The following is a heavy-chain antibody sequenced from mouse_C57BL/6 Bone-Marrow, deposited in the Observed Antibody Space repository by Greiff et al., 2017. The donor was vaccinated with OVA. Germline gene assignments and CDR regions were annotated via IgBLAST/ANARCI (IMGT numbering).Heavy chain of an antibody. Sequence: QVQLKQSGAELARPGASVKLSCKASGYTFTSYGISWVKQRTGQGLEWIGEIYPRSGNTYYNEKFKGKATLTADKSSSTAYMELRSLTSEDSAVYFCARRENYVRVWFAYWGQGTLVTVSA. CDR3: ARRENYVRVWFAY. D-gene: IGHD2-4*01. V-gene: IGHV1-81*01. CDR2: IYPRSGNT. J-gene: IGHJ3*01. CDR1: GYTFTSYG.